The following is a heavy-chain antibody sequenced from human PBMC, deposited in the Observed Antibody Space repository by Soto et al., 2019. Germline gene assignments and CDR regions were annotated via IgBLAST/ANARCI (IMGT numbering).Heavy chain of an antibody. V-gene: IGHV3-33*01. J-gene: IGHJ3*02. CDR3: ARDPANYDSSGYYPNDAFDI. CDR1: GFTFSSYG. CDR2: IWYDGSNK. D-gene: IGHD3-22*01. Sequence: GGSLRLSCAASGFTFSSYGMHWVRQAPGKGLEWVAVIWYDGSNKYYADSVKGRFTISRDNSKNTLYPQMNSLRAEDTAVYYCARDPANYDSSGYYPNDAFDIWGQGTMVTVSS.